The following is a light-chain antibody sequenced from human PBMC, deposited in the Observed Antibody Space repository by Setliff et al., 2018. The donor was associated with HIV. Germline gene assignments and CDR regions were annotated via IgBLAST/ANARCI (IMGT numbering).Light chain of an antibody. V-gene: IGLV2-14*01. CDR2: DVS. CDR1: GSDVGGYNY. J-gene: IGLJ1*01. CDR3: SSYTSSSTYV. Sequence: QSVLTQPASVSGSPGQSITISCTGTGSDVGGYNYVSWYQQHPGKAPKLMIYDVSKRPSGVSNRFSGSKSGNTASLTISGLQAEDEADYYCSSYTSSSTYVFGTGTK.